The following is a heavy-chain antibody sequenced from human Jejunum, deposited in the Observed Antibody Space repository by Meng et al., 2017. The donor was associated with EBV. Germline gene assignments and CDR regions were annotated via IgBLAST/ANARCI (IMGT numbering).Heavy chain of an antibody. D-gene: IGHD1-26*01. Sequence: VQLVESWGGLVQPGRSLRLSCTASGFTFSDYGMQWVRQAPGKGLEWVAVISHDGSVKYHADSVKGRFTISRDNSKNTLYLQMNSLRAEDTAMFYCAKEGTARASSYFDYWGQGILVTVSS. V-gene: IGHV3-30*18. CDR1: GFTFSDYG. CDR3: AKEGTARASSYFDY. J-gene: IGHJ4*02. CDR2: ISHDGSVK.